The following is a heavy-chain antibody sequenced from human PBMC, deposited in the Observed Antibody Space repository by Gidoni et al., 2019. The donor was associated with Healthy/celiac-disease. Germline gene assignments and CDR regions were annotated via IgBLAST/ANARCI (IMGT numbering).Heavy chain of an antibody. J-gene: IGHJ6*02. V-gene: IGHV4-34*01. CDR2: INHSGST. D-gene: IGHD3-3*01. CDR3: ARGRSGITIFGVVTDYYYGMDV. Sequence: QVQLQQWGAGLLKPSETLSLTCAVYGGSFSGYYWSWIRQPPGKGLEWIGEINHSGSTNYNPSLKSRVTISVDTSKNQFSLKLSSVTAADTAVYYCARGRSGITIFGVVTDYYYGMDVWGQGTTVTVSS. CDR1: GGSFSGYY.